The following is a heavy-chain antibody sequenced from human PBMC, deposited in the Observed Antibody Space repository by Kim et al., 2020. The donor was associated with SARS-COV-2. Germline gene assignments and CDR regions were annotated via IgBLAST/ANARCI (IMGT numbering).Heavy chain of an antibody. CDR1: GGTFSSYA. Sequence: SVKVSCKASGGTFSSYAISWVRQAPGQGLEWMGGIIPIFGTANYAQKFQGRVTITADESTSTAYMELSSLRSEDTAVYYCARDQGFLEWHYYFDYWGQGTLVTVSS. J-gene: IGHJ4*02. CDR2: IIPIFGTA. V-gene: IGHV1-69*13. D-gene: IGHD3-3*01. CDR3: ARDQGFLEWHYYFDY.